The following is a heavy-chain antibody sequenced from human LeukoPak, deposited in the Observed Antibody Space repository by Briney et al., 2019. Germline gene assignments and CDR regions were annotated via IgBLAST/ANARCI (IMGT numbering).Heavy chain of an antibody. J-gene: IGHJ4*02. CDR2: INHSGST. CDR1: GGSFSGYY. CDR3: ARGPTNTYYDYVWGSYRYTPYFDY. D-gene: IGHD3-16*02. Sequence: SETLSLTCAVYGGSFSGYYWSWIRQPPGKGLEWIGEINHSGSTNYNPSLKSRVTISVDTSKKQFSLKLSSVTAADTAVYYCARGPTNTYYDYVWGSYRYTPYFDYWGQGTLVTVSS. V-gene: IGHV4-34*01.